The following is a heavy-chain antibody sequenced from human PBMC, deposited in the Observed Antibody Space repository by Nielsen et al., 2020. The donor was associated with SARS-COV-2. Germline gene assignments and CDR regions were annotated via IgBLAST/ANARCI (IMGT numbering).Heavy chain of an antibody. Sequence: GGSLRLSCAAAGFSFDTYAMHWVRQAPGKGLEWVGRIKSKTDGGTTDYAAPVKGRFTISRDDSKNTLYLQMNSLKTEDTAVYYCTTDYFYWGQGTLVTVSS. J-gene: IGHJ4*02. D-gene: IGHD2/OR15-2a*01. CDR3: TTDYFY. V-gene: IGHV3-15*07. CDR1: GFSFDTYA. CDR2: IKSKTDGGTT.